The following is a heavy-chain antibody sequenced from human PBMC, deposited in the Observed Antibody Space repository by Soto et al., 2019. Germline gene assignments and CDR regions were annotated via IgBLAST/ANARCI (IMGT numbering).Heavy chain of an antibody. Sequence: QVQLVESGGGVVQPGRSLRLSCAASGFTFSSFAMHWVRQAPGKGLEWLAVISSDVVNYYYAESVKGRFTIARDNSKNTLSLQMNSLRNEDTALYYGARGGAWPPEGLGYWGQGTLVTVSS. D-gene: IGHD3-16*01. J-gene: IGHJ4*02. CDR3: ARGGAWPPEGLGY. CDR1: GFTFSSFA. CDR2: ISSDVVNY. V-gene: IGHV3-30-3*01.